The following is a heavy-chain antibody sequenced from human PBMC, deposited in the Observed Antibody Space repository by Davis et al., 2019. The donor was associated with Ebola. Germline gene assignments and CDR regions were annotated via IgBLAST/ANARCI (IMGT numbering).Heavy chain of an antibody. CDR1: GFIVGDKY. D-gene: IGHD4-17*01. Sequence: GGSLRLSCAASGFIVGDKYMSWVRQAPGKGLEWVSVIYRDGRTYYADSVKGRFTISRDKSKNTVYLQTNSLRAEDTAVYYCARHVYGDFWYFELWGRGTRVTVSS. CDR2: IYRDGRT. J-gene: IGHJ2*01. V-gene: IGHV3-53*01. CDR3: ARHVYGDFWYFEL.